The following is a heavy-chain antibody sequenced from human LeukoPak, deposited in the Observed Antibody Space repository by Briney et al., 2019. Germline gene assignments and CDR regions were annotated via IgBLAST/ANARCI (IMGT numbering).Heavy chain of an antibody. V-gene: IGHV1-2*02. CDR2: INPNSGGT. D-gene: IGHD4-17*01. Sequence: ASVKVSCKASGYTFTGYYMHWVRQAPGQGLEWIGWINPNSGGTNYAQKFQGRVTMTRDTSISTAYMELSRLRSDDTAVYYCARDTDPYGDYRLGDYWGQGTLVTVSS. J-gene: IGHJ4*02. CDR1: GYTFTGYY. CDR3: ARDTDPYGDYRLGDY.